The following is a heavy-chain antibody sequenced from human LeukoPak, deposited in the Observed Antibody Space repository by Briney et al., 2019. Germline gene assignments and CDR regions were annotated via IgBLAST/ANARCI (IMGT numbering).Heavy chain of an antibody. CDR1: GFTFDDYA. D-gene: IGHD5-12*01. CDR2: ISSSSSYI. Sequence: GGSLRLSCAASGFTFDDYAMHWVRQAPGKGLEWVSSISSSSSYIYYADSVKGRFTISRDNAKNSLYLQMNSLRAEDTAVYYCARGGIVATTPPDYWGQGTLVTVSS. CDR3: ARGGIVATTPPDY. J-gene: IGHJ4*02. V-gene: IGHV3-21*01.